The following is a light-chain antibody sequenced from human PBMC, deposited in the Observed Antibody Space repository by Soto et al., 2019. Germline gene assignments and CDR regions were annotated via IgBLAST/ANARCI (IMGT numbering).Light chain of an antibody. Sequence: QSALTQPASVSGSPGQSITISCTGTSSDVGGYKYVSWYQQHPGKAPKVMIYEVSNRPSGVSNRFSGSKSGNTASLTISGLQAEDEADYCCCSYTSYNTLLFGGGTKLTVL. CDR3: CSYTSYNTLL. CDR2: EVS. J-gene: IGLJ3*02. V-gene: IGLV2-14*01. CDR1: SSDVGGYKY.